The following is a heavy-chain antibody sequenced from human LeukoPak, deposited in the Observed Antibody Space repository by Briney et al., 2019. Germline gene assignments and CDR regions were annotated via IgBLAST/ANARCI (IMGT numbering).Heavy chain of an antibody. CDR1: GFTFSGSA. CDR3: AKLTMVRGVNPPFDY. V-gene: IGHV3-73*01. D-gene: IGHD3-10*01. J-gene: IGHJ4*02. Sequence: PGGSLRLSCAASGFTFSGSAMHWVRQASGKGLEWVGRIRSKANSYATAYAASVKGRFTISRDDSKNTAYLQMNSLKTEDTAVYYCAKLTMVRGVNPPFDYWGQGTLVTVSS. CDR2: IRSKANSYAT.